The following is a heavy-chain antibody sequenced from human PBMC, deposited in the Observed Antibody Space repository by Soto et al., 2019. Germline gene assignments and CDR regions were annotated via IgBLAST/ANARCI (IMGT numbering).Heavy chain of an antibody. V-gene: IGHV3-73*02. CDR1: GYTFSDSA. J-gene: IGHJ4*02. CDR2: IRSKANNYAT. D-gene: IGHD1-26*01. CDR3: ARLWSAREPNFDS. Sequence: EVQLVESGGGLVQPGGSLKLSCVASGYTFSDSAMHWVRQASGKGLEWVGRIRSKANNYATVYAASVKGRFTISRDDSKNTAYLQMNSLKTEDTAVYYCARLWSAREPNFDSWGQGPLVSVSS.